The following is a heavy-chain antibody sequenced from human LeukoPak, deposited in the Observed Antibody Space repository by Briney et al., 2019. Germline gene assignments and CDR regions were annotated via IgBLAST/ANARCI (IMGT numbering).Heavy chain of an antibody. D-gene: IGHD6-13*01. Sequence: GGSLRLSCAASGFTFSSYAMSWVRQAPGKGLEWVSAISGSGGSTYYADSVKGRFAISRDNSKNTLYLQMNSLRAEDTAVYYCAKLDSSSWYFFNYWGQGTLVTVSS. CDR2: ISGSGGST. CDR1: GFTFSSYA. CDR3: AKLDSSSWYFFNY. J-gene: IGHJ4*02. V-gene: IGHV3-23*01.